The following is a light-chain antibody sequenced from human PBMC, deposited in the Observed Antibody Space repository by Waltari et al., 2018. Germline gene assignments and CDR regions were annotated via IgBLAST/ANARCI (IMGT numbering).Light chain of an antibody. CDR1: SGHTSYA. Sequence: QLVLTQPPSTSASLGASVRLTRTLTSGHTSYATAWHQQQPEKGPRYLMKFNSDGSHNKGDGIPDRFSGSSSGAEHYLTISSLQSEDEADYYCQAWGTGPWVFGGGTKVTVL. CDR3: QAWGTGPWV. V-gene: IGLV4-69*01. J-gene: IGLJ3*02. CDR2: FNSDGSH.